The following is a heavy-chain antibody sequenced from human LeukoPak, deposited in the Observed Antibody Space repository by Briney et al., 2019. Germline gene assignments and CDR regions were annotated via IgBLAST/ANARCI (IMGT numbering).Heavy chain of an antibody. D-gene: IGHD2-15*01. CDR1: GGLFSSYT. V-gene: IGHV1-46*01. J-gene: IGHJ5*02. CDR2: IHPNDGGT. CDR3: ARGDIDH. Sequence: ASVKVSCKASGGLFSSYTITWVRQAPGQGLEWMGVIHPNDGGTTYAQKFQGRIIMTSDTSTSTIYMELSSLKSDDTAVYYCARGDIDHWGQGTLVTVSS.